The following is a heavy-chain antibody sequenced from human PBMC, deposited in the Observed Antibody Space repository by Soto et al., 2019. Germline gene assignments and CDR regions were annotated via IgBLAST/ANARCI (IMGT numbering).Heavy chain of an antibody. CDR1: GYTFTNNV. D-gene: IGHD5-18*01. CDR3: AREVPYGYSRFDY. CDR2: VNAGNDNT. V-gene: IGHV1-3*01. J-gene: IGHJ4*02. Sequence: QVHLGQSGAEVKKPGSSVKVSCKTSGYTFTNNVIHWVRQAPGQRLEWMGWVNAGNDNTKWSREFQGRLNLTKDTSATTAYMELSSLTSEDTAIYFCAREVPYGYSRFDYWGQGTLVTVSS.